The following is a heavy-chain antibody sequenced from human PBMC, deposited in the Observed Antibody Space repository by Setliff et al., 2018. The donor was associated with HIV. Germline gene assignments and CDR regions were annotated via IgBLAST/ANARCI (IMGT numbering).Heavy chain of an antibody. D-gene: IGHD5-18*01. CDR3: ARHTGGYTYSYDNYFDY. CDR2: IYHSGTT. J-gene: IGHJ4*02. V-gene: IGHV4-4*02. CDR1: GGAIDDINW. Sequence: SETLSLTCAVSGGAIDDINWWNWVRQSPGKGLEWIGEIYHSGTTNYNPSLKSRVFISADTSKNEFSLTLSSVTAADTAVYYCARHTGGYTYSYDNYFDYWGQGTLVTVSS.